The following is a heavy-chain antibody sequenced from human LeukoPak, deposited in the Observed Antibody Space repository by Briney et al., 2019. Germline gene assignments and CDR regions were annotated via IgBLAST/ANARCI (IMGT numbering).Heavy chain of an antibody. CDR3: ARVRIAVAVSAFDI. V-gene: IGHV3-7*01. CDR1: GFTFSRYW. J-gene: IGHJ3*02. D-gene: IGHD6-19*01. Sequence: PGGSLRLSCAASGFTFSRYWMSWVRQAPGKGLEWVANIKQDGSEKYYVDSVKGRFTISRDNAKNSLYLQMSILRAADTAVYYCARVRIAVAVSAFDIWGQGTMVTVSS. CDR2: IKQDGSEK.